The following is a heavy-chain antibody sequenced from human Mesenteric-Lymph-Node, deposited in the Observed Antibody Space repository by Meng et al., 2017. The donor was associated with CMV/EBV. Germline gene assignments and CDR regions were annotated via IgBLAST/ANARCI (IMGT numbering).Heavy chain of an antibody. Sequence: SETLSLTCTVSSGSVSSGSYYWSWIRQPPGKGLEWIGYIYYSGSTNYNPSLKSRVTISVDTSKNQFSLKLSSVTAADTAVYYCAREPSVGATRDAFDIWGQGTMVTVSS. D-gene: IGHD1-26*01. CDR1: SGSVSSGSYY. CDR3: AREPSVGATRDAFDI. V-gene: IGHV4-61*01. J-gene: IGHJ3*02. CDR2: IYYSGST.